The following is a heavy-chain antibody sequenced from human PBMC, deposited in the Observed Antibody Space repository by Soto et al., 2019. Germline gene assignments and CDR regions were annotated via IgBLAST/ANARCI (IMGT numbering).Heavy chain of an antibody. V-gene: IGHV4-34*01. Sequence: QVQLQQWGAGLLKPSETLSLTCAVYGGSLSDYYWNWLRQPPGKGLEWIGEINHRGTASYNPSLKSRVDISVDTALTQFSLKLRSVTAAYTAIYYCAKYQWNPGAFDPWGPGTQVTVSS. CDR2: INHRGTA. J-gene: IGHJ5*02. CDR1: GGSLSDYY. D-gene: IGHD6-19*01. CDR3: AKYQWNPGAFDP.